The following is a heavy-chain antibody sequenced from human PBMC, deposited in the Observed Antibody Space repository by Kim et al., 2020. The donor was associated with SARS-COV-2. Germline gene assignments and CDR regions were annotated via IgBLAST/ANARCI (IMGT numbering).Heavy chain of an antibody. D-gene: IGHD3-10*01. Sequence: SETMSLTCTVSGGSISSSSYYWGWIRQPPGKGLEWIGSIYYSGSTYYNPSLKSRVTISVDTSKNQFSLKLSSVTAADTAVYYCARHWNFQYYYGSGDLWYFDLWGRGTLVTVSS. J-gene: IGHJ2*01. CDR2: IYYSGST. CDR3: ARHWNFQYYYGSGDLWYFDL. CDR1: GGSISSSSYY. V-gene: IGHV4-39*01.